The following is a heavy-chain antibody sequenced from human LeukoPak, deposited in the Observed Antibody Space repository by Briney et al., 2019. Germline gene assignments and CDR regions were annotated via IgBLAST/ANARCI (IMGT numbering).Heavy chain of an antibody. CDR2: INWNGGIT. CDR1: GGSISSSGYY. D-gene: IGHD3-10*01. Sequence: PSGTLSLTCTVSGGSISSSGYYWGWIRQPPGKGLEWVSGINWNGGITGYVDSVKGRFTVSRDNAKNSLHLQMNSLRAEDTALYYCARVGTSGGEPGSLDYWGQGTLVTVSS. J-gene: IGHJ4*02. V-gene: IGHV3-20*04. CDR3: ARVGTSGGEPGSLDY.